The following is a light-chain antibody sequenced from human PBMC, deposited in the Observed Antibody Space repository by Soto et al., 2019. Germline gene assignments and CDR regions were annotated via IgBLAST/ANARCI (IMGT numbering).Light chain of an antibody. Sequence: EIVLTQSPGTLSLSPGERATLSCRARQSVSSRFLAWYQQKPGQARKLLMYGASNRATGIPDRFSGTGSGTDFTLNISRLEPEDFAVYYCQQYVSSPYTFGLGTKLEIK. J-gene: IGKJ2*01. CDR3: QQYVSSPYT. V-gene: IGKV3-20*01. CDR1: QSVSSRF. CDR2: GAS.